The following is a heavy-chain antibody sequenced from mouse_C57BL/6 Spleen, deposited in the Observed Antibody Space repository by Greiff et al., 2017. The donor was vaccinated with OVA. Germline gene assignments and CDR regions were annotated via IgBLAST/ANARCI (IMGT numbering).Heavy chain of an antibody. CDR3: ARDDYGSRVFAY. V-gene: IGHV5-4*01. D-gene: IGHD1-1*01. CDR2: ISDGGSYT. CDR1: GFTFSSSA. Sequence: DVQLMASWGGLVKPGGSLKLSCAASGFTFSSSAMSWFRQTPVKLLDWVATISDGGSYTYYQDNVKGRFTNYRDNDKNNLYLQMSHLKSEDTAMYYCARDDYGSRVFAYWGQGTLVTVSA. J-gene: IGHJ3*01.